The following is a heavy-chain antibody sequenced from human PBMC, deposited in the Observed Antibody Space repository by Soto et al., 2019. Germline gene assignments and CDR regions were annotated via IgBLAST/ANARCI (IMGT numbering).Heavy chain of an antibody. D-gene: IGHD3-16*01. J-gene: IGHJ4*02. V-gene: IGHV4-39*01. CDR3: ARYGGRVHGDKSDD. CDR2: VHSSGRT. CDR1: GDSISSSHYY. Sequence: QLPLLESGPGLVKPSETLSLTCTASGDSISSSHYYWAWLRQPPGKGRDWIGSVHSSGRTSYNPSLERRSSVTMDTSANQTSLKVNSVTAADTAVYDGARYGGRVHGDKSDDWGPGTLVTVSS.